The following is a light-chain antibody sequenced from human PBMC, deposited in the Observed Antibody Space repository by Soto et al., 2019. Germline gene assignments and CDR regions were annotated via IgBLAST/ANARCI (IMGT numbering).Light chain of an antibody. J-gene: IGLJ3*02. CDR2: RYN. V-gene: IGLV1-47*01. CDR1: DSNIESHY. CDR3: QSYDNSLSGSGV. Sequence: QPVLTQPPSASGTPGQRVTISCSGSDSNIESHYVYWYQQLPGTAPKLLLYRYNQRPSGVPDRFSGSQSGTSASLAISGLRSEDEADYYCQSYDNSLSGSGVFGGGTKLTVL.